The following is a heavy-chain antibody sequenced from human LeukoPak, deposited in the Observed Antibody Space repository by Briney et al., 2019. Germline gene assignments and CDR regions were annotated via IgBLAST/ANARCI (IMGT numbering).Heavy chain of an antibody. Sequence: GGSLRLSCAASGFTVSSNYMSWVRQAPGKGLEWVSVIYSGGSTYYADSVKGRFTISRDNSKNTLYLQMNSLRAEDTAVYYCASSSGWFYFDYWGQGTLVTVSS. CDR2: IYSGGST. CDR3: ASSSGWFYFDY. D-gene: IGHD6-19*01. CDR1: GFTVSSNY. J-gene: IGHJ4*02. V-gene: IGHV3-53*01.